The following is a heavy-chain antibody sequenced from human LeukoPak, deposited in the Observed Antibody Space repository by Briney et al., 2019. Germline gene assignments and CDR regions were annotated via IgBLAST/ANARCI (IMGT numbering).Heavy chain of an antibody. Sequence: GGSLRLSCAASGVNVSINYMSWVRQAPGKGLEWLSYISGDSKTIYYADSVKGRFTISRDNAKNSLYLQLISLRAEDTAVYYCARDRHSSVDYWGQGTLVTVSS. V-gene: IGHV3-11*04. CDR2: ISGDSKTI. J-gene: IGHJ4*02. CDR1: GVNVSINY. D-gene: IGHD3-22*01. CDR3: ARDRHSSVDY.